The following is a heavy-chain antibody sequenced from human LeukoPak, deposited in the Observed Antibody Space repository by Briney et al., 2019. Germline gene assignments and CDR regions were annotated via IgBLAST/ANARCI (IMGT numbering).Heavy chain of an antibody. CDR1: GGSISSGDYY. CDR2: IYYSGST. D-gene: IGHD4-11*01. J-gene: IGHJ3*02. V-gene: IGHV4-30-4*08. Sequence: SQTLSLTCTVSGGSISSGDYYWSWIRQPPGKGLEWIGYIYYSGSTYYNPSLKSRVTTSVDTSKNQFSLKLSSVTAADTAVYYCASQTPTVDAFDIWGQGTLVTVSS. CDR3: ASQTPTVDAFDI.